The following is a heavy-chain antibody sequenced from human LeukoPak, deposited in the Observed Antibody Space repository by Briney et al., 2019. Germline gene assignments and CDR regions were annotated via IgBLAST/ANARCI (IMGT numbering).Heavy chain of an antibody. CDR2: IIPILGIA. J-gene: IGHJ4*02. CDR3: ATDRWDSSSGYSPVYYFDY. D-gene: IGHD3-22*01. CDR1: RGTFSSYA. Sequence: ASVKVSCKASRGTFSSYAISWVRQAPGQGLEWMGRIIPILGIANYAQKFQGRVTITADKSTSTAYMELSSLRSEDTAVYYCATDRWDSSSGYSPVYYFDYWGQGTLVTVSS. V-gene: IGHV1-69*04.